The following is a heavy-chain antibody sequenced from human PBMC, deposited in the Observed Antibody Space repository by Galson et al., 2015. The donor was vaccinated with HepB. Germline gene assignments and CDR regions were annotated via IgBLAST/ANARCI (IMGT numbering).Heavy chain of an antibody. V-gene: IGHV1-69*04. CDR2: IIPILGIA. Sequence: SVKVSCKASGGTFSSYTISWVRQAPGQGLEWMGRIIPILGIANYAQKFQGRVTITADKSTSTAYMELSSLRSEDTAVYYCARDLVVAGTGDYFDYWGQGTLVTVSS. CDR3: ARDLVVAGTGDYFDY. D-gene: IGHD6-19*01. J-gene: IGHJ4*02. CDR1: GGTFSSYT.